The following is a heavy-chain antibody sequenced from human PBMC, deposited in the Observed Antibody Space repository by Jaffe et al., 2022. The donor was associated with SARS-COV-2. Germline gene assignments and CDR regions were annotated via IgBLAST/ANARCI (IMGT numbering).Heavy chain of an antibody. Sequence: QVLLQESGPGLVKPSETLSLTCTVSGGSITNYYWSWIRQPPGKGLEWIGYVFYSGSTRYNPSLKSRVTISVVTSKNQFSLKLNSVTAADTAVYYCARVLDHGWSDYWGQGTLVTVSS. D-gene: IGHD6-19*01. V-gene: IGHV4-59*01. CDR2: VFYSGST. CDR3: ARVLDHGWSDY. CDR1: GGSITNYY. J-gene: IGHJ4*02.